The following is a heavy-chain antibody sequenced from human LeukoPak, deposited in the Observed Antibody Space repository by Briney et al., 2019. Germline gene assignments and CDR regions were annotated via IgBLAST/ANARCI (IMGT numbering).Heavy chain of an antibody. CDR3: ARDNSVGDIAWWFDP. D-gene: IGHD3-10*01. CDR2: INPTGTTT. V-gene: IGHV1-46*01. J-gene: IGHJ5*02. Sequence: ASVKVSCKASGYSSTNYGISWVRQAPGQGLEWVGLINPTGTTTLYAQKFQGRVTLTRDMSTSTDYMELRSLKSEDTAVYYCARDNSVGDIAWWFDPWGQGTLVTVSS. CDR1: GYSSTNYG.